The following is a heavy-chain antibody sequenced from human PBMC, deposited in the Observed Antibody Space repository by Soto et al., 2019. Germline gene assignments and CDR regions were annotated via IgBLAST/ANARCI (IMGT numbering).Heavy chain of an antibody. Sequence: GGSLRLSCAASGFTFDDYAMHWVRQAPGKGLEWVSGISWNSGSIGYADSVKGRFTISRDNAKNSLYLQMNSLRAEDTALYYCAKDYDSSGYPSFDYWGQGTLVTVS. CDR2: ISWNSGSI. J-gene: IGHJ4*02. D-gene: IGHD3-22*01. V-gene: IGHV3-9*01. CDR1: GFTFDDYA. CDR3: AKDYDSSGYPSFDY.